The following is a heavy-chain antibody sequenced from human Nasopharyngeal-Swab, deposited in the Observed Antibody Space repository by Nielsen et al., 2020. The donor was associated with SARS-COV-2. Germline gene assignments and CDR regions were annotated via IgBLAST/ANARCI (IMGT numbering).Heavy chain of an antibody. V-gene: IGHV3-23*01. CDR2: ISGSSGNT. D-gene: IGHD5-12*01. CDR1: GFTFSNYV. J-gene: IGHJ6*02. Sequence: GSLRLSCAASGFTFSNYVMSWVRQPPGKGLEWVSAISGSSGNTHYTDSVKGRFTISRDNSRSTLYLQMNSLRVEDTAVYYCARESSGYDSNYYYGMDVWGQGTTVTVSS. CDR3: ARESSGYDSNYYYGMDV.